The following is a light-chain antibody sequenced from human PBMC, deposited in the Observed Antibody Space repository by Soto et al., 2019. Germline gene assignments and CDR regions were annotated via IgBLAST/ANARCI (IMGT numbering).Light chain of an antibody. CDR2: DAS. CDR1: QSVSGW. CDR3: QQYNTYWT. V-gene: IGKV1-5*01. Sequence: DIQMTQSPSSVSASVGDRVTITCRASQSVSGWLAWYQQKPGNAPNLLIYDASTLKSGVPSRFSGSGSWTEFTLTFSSLQPDDFATYYCQQYNTYWTSGQGTKVDNK. J-gene: IGKJ1*01.